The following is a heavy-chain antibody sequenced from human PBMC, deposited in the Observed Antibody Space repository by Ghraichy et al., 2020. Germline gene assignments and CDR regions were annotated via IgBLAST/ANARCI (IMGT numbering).Heavy chain of an antibody. CDR2: IWYDGSNK. Sequence: GGSLRLSCAASGFTFSSYGMHWVRQAPGKGLEWVAVIWYDGSNKYYADSVKGRFTISRDNSKNTLYLQMNSLSAEDTAVYYCAGISGAAGSYYYYGMDVWGQGTTVTVSS. V-gene: IGHV3-33*01. D-gene: IGHD6-13*01. CDR1: GFTFSSYG. J-gene: IGHJ6*02. CDR3: AGISGAAGSYYYYGMDV.